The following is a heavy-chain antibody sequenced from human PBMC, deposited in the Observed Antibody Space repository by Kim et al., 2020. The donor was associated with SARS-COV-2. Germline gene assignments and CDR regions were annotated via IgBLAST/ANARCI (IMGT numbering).Heavy chain of an antibody. V-gene: IGHV3-23*01. CDR3: AKETGYSSSWYLKPRRDHRGYFQH. CDR2: ISGSGGST. Sequence: GGSLRFSCAASGFTFSSYAMSWVRQAPGKGLEWVSAISGSGGSTYYADSVKGRFTISRDNSKNTLYLQMNSLRAEDTAVYYCAKETGYSSSWYLKPRRDHRGYFQHWGQGTLVTVSS. J-gene: IGHJ1*01. D-gene: IGHD6-13*01. CDR1: GFTFSSYA.